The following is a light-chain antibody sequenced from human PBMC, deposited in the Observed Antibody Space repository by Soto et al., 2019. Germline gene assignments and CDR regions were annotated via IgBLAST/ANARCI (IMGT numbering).Light chain of an antibody. V-gene: IGLV1-51*02. J-gene: IGLJ1*01. CDR3: GTWDSSRYV. CDR1: SSNIGNNY. CDR2: ENN. Sequence: SVLTPAPAGSAGPGQKGPLSLFGSSSNIGNNYVSWYQQLPGTAPKLLIYENNKRPSGIPDRFSGSKSGTSATLGITGLQTGDEADYYCGTWDSSRYVFGTGTKVTVL.